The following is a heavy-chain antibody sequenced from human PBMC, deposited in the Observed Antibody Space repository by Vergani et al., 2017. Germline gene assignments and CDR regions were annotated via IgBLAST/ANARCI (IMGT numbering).Heavy chain of an antibody. D-gene: IGHD2-21*01. CDR1: GFRVTTYY. CDR2: IRNKANSYTT. Sequence: VELLESGGGLAQPGGSLRVSCSASGFRVTTYYMSWVRQAPGKGLEWIGHIRNKANSYTTEYAPSVKGRFIISRDDSRNTLYLDVISLETEDTAVYYCTTDLATPSPPDGRDYFDHWGQGTLVTVSS. J-gene: IGHJ4*02. CDR3: TTDLATPSPPDGRDYFDH. V-gene: IGHV3-72*01.